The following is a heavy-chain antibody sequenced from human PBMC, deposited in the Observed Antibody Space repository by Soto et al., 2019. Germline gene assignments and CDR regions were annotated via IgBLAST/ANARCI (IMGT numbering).Heavy chain of an antibody. J-gene: IGHJ4*02. D-gene: IGHD3-10*01. Sequence: SGPTLVNPTQTLTLTCTFSGFSLTSNEVGVGWIRQPPGKALEWLAVIYWDDDYRHSPSLNSRLTITKNTSKNQVVLTKTNMEPVDTATYYCAHTPSRLLPLGVWGQGTLVTVSS. V-gene: IGHV2-5*02. CDR1: GFSLTSNEVG. CDR3: AHTPSRLLPLGV. CDR2: IYWDDDY.